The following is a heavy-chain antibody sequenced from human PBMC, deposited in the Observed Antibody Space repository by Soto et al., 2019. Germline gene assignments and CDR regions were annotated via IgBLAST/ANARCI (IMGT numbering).Heavy chain of an antibody. Sequence: EVQLVESGGGLVQPGRSLRLSCAASGFTFDDYAIHWVRQAPGKGLEWVSGISWNSGTIGYADSVKGRFTISRDNAKNSLSLQMNSLRPEDTALYYCAKALFVGDYDYFDYWGQGTLVTVSS. D-gene: IGHD4-17*01. CDR3: AKALFVGDYDYFDY. CDR2: ISWNSGTI. J-gene: IGHJ4*02. CDR1: GFTFDDYA. V-gene: IGHV3-9*01.